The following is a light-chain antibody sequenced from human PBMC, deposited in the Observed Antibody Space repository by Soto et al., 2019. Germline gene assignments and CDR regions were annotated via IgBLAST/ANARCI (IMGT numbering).Light chain of an antibody. CDR3: GTWDSSLSAVV. CDR1: SSNIGNNN. Sequence: QAVVTQPPSVSAAPGQKVTISCSGSSSNIGNNNVSWYQQLPGTAPKLLIYENNKRPSGIPDRFSGSKSGTSATLGITGLQTGDEADYYCGTWDSSLSAVVFGGGTKVTVL. J-gene: IGLJ2*01. CDR2: ENN. V-gene: IGLV1-51*02.